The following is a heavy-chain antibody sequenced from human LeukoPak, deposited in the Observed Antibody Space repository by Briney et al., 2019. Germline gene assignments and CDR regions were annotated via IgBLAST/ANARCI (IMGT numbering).Heavy chain of an antibody. CDR1: GGSFSGHY. CDR3: ARGRTGAAALDF. J-gene: IGHJ4*02. D-gene: IGHD2-2*01. Sequence: SETLSLTCAVYGGSFSGHYWTYIRQPPGKGLEWIGESTHRGSTNYNPSLKSRVTISVDTSKNQFSPKLTSVTAADTAVYYCARGRTGAAALDFWGPGTLVTVSS. V-gene: IGHV4-34*01. CDR2: STHRGST.